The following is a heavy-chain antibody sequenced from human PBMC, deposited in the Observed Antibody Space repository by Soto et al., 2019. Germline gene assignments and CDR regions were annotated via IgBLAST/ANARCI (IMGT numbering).Heavy chain of an antibody. D-gene: IGHD2-15*01. CDR2: ISAYNGNT. CDR3: ARDKVLQRVVVVAASDY. Sequence: ASVKVSCKASGYTFTSYGISWVRQAPGQGLEWMGWISAYNGNTNYAQKLQGRVTMTTDTSTSTAYMELRSLRSDDTAVYYCARDKVLQRVVVVAASDYWGQGTLVTVSS. J-gene: IGHJ4*02. CDR1: GYTFTSYG. V-gene: IGHV1-18*01.